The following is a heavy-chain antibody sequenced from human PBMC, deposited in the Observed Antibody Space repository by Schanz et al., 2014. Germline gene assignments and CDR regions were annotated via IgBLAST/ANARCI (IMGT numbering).Heavy chain of an antibody. J-gene: IGHJ4*02. CDR3: TKDHPSSGWPAFDV. V-gene: IGHV3-23*01. Sequence: EVQLLESGGGLVQPGGSLRLSCTVSGVTGNNYAMNWVRQAPGRGLEWVSGITRQGTTYYADFVKGRFSISRDLSSNTLYLQMNSLRADDSAIYYCTKDHPSSGWPAFDVWGQGTQVTVSS. CDR1: GVTGNNYA. D-gene: IGHD6-19*01. CDR2: ITRQGTT.